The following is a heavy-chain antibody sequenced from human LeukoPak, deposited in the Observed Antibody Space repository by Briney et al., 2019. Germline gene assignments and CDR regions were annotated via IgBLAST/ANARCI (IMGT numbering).Heavy chain of an antibody. J-gene: IGHJ4*02. D-gene: IGHD4-17*01. V-gene: IGHV3-53*01. CDR2: IYSGGST. CDR3: ARENGDIAFDY. CDR1: GFTVSSNY. Sequence: GGSLRLSCAASGFTVSSNYMSWVRQAPGKGLEWVSVIYSGGSTYYADSVKGRFTISRDNSKNTLYLQMNSLRAEDTAVYYCARENGDIAFDYWGQGTLVTVSS.